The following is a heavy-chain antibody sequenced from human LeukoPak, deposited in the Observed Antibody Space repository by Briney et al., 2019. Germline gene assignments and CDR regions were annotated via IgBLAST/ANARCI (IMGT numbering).Heavy chain of an antibody. CDR2: ISSSSSPI. CDR1: GFTFRSFS. D-gene: IGHD6-25*01. CDR3: AKEAGRDFDY. J-gene: IGHJ4*02. V-gene: IGHV3-48*04. Sequence: PGGSLRLPCAASGFTFRSFSMNWVRQTTGEGLEWISYISSSSSPIYYAAYVKRRFTISRDNAKNSLYLQMNSLRAEDTAVYYCAKEAGRDFDYWGQGALVTVSS.